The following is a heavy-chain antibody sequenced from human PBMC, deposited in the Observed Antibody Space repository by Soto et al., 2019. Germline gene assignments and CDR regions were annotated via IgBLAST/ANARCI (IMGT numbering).Heavy chain of an antibody. Sequence: PPGKGLEWIGSIYYSGSTYYNPSLKSRVTISVDTSKNQFSLKLSSVTAADTAVYYCARHLCSGGSCYYFDYWGQGTLVTGSS. J-gene: IGHJ4*02. CDR2: IYYSGST. CDR3: ARHLCSGGSCYYFDY. V-gene: IGHV4-39*01. D-gene: IGHD2-15*01.